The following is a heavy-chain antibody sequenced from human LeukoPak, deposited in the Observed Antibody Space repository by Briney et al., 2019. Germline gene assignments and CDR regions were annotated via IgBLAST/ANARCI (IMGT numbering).Heavy chain of an antibody. CDR3: ASVGPDYYDSSGYDAFDI. Sequence: ESLRISCKGSGYSFTSYWISWVRQMPGKGLEWMGIIYPGDSDTRYSPSFQGQVTISADKSISTAYLQWSSLKASDTAMYYCASVGPDYYDSSGYDAFDIWGQGTMVTVSS. CDR1: GYSFTSYW. CDR2: IYPGDSDT. D-gene: IGHD3-22*01. V-gene: IGHV5-51*01. J-gene: IGHJ3*02.